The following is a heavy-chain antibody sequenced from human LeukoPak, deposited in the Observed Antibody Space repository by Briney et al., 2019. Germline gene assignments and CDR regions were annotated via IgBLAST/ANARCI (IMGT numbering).Heavy chain of an antibody. CDR1: GYTFTSYG. CDR2: ISAYNGNT. D-gene: IGHD6-13*01. Sequence: GASVKVSCTASGYTFTSYGISWVRQAPGQGLEWMGWISAYNGNTNYAQKLQGRVTMTTDTSTSTAYMELRSLRSDDTAVYYCARLRQQLARQYYFDYWGQGTLVTVSS. V-gene: IGHV1-18*01. CDR3: ARLRQQLARQYYFDY. J-gene: IGHJ4*02.